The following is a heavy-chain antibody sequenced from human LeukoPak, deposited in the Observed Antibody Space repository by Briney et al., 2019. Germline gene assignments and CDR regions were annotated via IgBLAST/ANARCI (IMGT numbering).Heavy chain of an antibody. Sequence: ASVKVSCKASGYTFTSYGISWVRQAPGQGLEWMGWISAYDGNANYAQKLQGRVTMTTDTSTSTAYMELRSLRSDGTAVYYCAREESSGWPRFDPWGQGTLVTVSS. J-gene: IGHJ5*02. CDR3: AREESSGWPRFDP. CDR1: GYTFTSYG. V-gene: IGHV1-18*01. CDR2: ISAYDGNA. D-gene: IGHD6-19*01.